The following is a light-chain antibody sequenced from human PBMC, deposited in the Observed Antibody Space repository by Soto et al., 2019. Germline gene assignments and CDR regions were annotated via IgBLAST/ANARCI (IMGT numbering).Light chain of an antibody. CDR2: GIS. V-gene: IGKV3-20*01. J-gene: IGKJ3*01. CDR1: QRINSNY. CDR3: QEYGSSPFT. Sequence: EIVLTQSPGTLSLSPGERATLSCRASQRINSNYLAWYQQRPGQAPRPLIYGISLRATGVPDRFSGSGSGTDVTLPVGRLEPEDSAVYYCQEYGSSPFTFGPGTKVQIK.